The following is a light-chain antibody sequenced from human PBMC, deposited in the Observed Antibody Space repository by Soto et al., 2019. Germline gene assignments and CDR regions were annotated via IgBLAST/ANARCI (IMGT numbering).Light chain of an antibody. CDR3: QQYGSSGT. J-gene: IGKJ1*01. CDR2: AAS. CDR1: QTVSRMY. Sequence: EIVLTQSPVTLSLSPGERATLSCRASQTVSRMYLSWFQQKPGQAPRLLISAASGRATGIPDRFSGSGSGTDFTLTISRLEPEDFAVYYCQQYGSSGTFGQWTKVDIK. V-gene: IGKV3-20*01.